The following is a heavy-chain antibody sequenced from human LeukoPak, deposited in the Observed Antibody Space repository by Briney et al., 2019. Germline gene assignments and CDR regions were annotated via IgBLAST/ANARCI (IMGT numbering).Heavy chain of an antibody. CDR3: AGGPDGYQLLPYYFDY. V-gene: IGHV4-34*01. Sequence: SETLSLTCAVYGGSFSGYYWSWIRQPPGKGLEWIGEINHSGSTNYNPSLKSRVTISVDTSKNQFSLKLSSVTAADTAVYYCAGGPDGYQLLPYYFDYWGQGTLVTVSS. J-gene: IGHJ4*02. D-gene: IGHD2-2*01. CDR1: GGSFSGYY. CDR2: INHSGST.